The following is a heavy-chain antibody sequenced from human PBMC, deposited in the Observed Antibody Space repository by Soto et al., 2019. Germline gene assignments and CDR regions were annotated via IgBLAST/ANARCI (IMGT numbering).Heavy chain of an antibody. Sequence: GGSLRLSCAASGFTFSNYWMSWVRQAPGKGLEWVANIKQDGTEKNYVDSVRGRFTISRDNAKNSLDLQMNSLTAEDTAVYYCASVDIRGQGTLVTVSS. CDR1: GFTFSNYW. V-gene: IGHV3-7*01. D-gene: IGHD5-12*01. J-gene: IGHJ4*02. CDR2: IKQDGTEK. CDR3: ASVDI.